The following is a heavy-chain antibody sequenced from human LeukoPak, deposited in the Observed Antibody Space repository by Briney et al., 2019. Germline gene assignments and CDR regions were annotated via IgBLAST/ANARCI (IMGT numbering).Heavy chain of an antibody. Sequence: SETLSLTCAVSGYSISSGYYWGRIRQPPGKGLEWIGSVYHSGSTYYNPSLKSRVTMSVDTSKNQFSLKLSSVTAADTAVYYCARHQWELGAFDIWGQGTMVTVFS. V-gene: IGHV4-38-2*01. D-gene: IGHD1-26*01. CDR3: ARHQWELGAFDI. CDR1: GYSISSGYY. J-gene: IGHJ3*02. CDR2: VYHSGST.